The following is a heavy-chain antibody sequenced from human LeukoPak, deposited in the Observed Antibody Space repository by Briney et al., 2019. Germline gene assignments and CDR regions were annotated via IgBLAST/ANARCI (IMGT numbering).Heavy chain of an antibody. J-gene: IGHJ4*02. CDR2: ISSSSSYI. V-gene: IGHV3-21*01. CDR3: AREEGGVTLDY. CDR1: GFTFSSYE. D-gene: IGHD3-16*01. Sequence: GGSLRLSCAASGFTFSSYEMNWVRQAPGKGLEWVSSISSSSSYIYYADSVKGRFTISRDNAKNSLYLQMNSLRAEDTAVYYCAREEGGVTLDYWGQGTLVTVSS.